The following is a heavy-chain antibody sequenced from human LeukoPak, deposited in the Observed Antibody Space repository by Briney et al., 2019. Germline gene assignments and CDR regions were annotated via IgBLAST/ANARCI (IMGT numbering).Heavy chain of an antibody. CDR3: ARLGLGRFCSGGSCYASEADY. CDR2: IYPGDSDT. CDR1: EYTFSSYW. Sequence: GESLKISCTGFEYTFSSYWIGWVRQMPGRGLEWMGIIYPGDSDTRYSPSFQGQVTISADKSISTAYLQWSSLRTSDTALYYCARLGLGRFCSGGSCYASEADYWGQGTLVTVSS. V-gene: IGHV5-51*01. D-gene: IGHD2-15*01. J-gene: IGHJ4*02.